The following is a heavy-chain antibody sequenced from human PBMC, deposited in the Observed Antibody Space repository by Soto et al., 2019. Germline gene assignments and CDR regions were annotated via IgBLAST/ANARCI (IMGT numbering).Heavy chain of an antibody. CDR3: ARDPLEMATIGYFDY. J-gene: IGHJ4*02. CDR2: INPSGGST. Sequence: ASVKVSCKASGYTFTSYYMHWVRQAPGQGLEWMGIINPSGGSTSYAQKFQGRVTMTRDTSTSTVYMELSSLRSEDTAVYYCARDPLEMATIGYFDYWGQGTLVTVSS. CDR1: GYTFTSYY. D-gene: IGHD5-12*01. V-gene: IGHV1-46*01.